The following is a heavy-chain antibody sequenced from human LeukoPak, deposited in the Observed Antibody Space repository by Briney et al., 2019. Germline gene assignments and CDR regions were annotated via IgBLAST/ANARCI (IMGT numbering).Heavy chain of an antibody. CDR2: IYSGDSDT. CDR3: ARRSDSCSGGSCYRPFDY. D-gene: IGHD2-15*01. J-gene: IGHJ4*02. V-gene: IGHV5-51*01. Sequence: GESLKISCKGSGYSFTSYWIGWVRQMPGKGLEWMGIIYSGDSDTRYSPSFQGQVTISADKSISTAYLQWSSLKASDTAMYYCARRSDSCSGGSCYRPFDYWGQGTLVTVSS. CDR1: GYSFTSYW.